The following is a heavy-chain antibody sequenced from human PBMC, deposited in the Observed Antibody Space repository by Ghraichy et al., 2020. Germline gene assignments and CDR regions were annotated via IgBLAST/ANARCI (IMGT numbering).Heavy chain of an antibody. V-gene: IGHV4-39*01. CDR2: IYYSGDT. Sequence: SQTLSLTCNVSGGTITSASYYWAWIRQPPGMGLEWIGNIYYSGDTYYNSSLKSRVTMSIDSSKNQFSLRLHSVTAPDTAVYFCASLRVPGDFDYWGQGTLVTVFS. D-gene: IGHD3-10*01. J-gene: IGHJ4*02. CDR1: GGTITSASYY. CDR3: ASLRVPGDFDY.